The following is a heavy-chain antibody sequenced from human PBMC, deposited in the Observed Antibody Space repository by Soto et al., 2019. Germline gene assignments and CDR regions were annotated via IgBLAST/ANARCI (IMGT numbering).Heavy chain of an antibody. CDR2: IKSKTDGGAT. Sequence: EVQLVESGGNLVKPGGSLRLSCAVSGFTFNNAWMNWVRQAPGKGLEWVGRIKSKTDGGATDYAAPVKGRFTISRDDSRDTLYLPMDSLKTEDTAVYYCTTTLYYYDNGGDTWLGYWGRGTLVTVSS. CDR1: GFTFNNAW. J-gene: IGHJ4*02. CDR3: TTTLYYYDNGGDTWLGY. V-gene: IGHV3-15*07. D-gene: IGHD3-22*01.